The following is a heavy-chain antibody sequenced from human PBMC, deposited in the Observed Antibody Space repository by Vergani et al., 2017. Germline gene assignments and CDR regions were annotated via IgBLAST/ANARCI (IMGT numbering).Heavy chain of an antibody. CDR2: IIPIFGTA. D-gene: IGHD5-24*01. CDR3: ARGRDGYNYYLGLFDP. CDR1: GGTFSSYA. J-gene: IGHJ5*02. V-gene: IGHV1-69*12. Sequence: QVQLVQSGAEVKKPGSSVKVSCKASGGTFSSYAISWVRQAPGQGLEWMGGIIPIFGTANYAQKFQGRVTITADESTSTAYMELSSLRSEDTAVYYCARGRDGYNYYLGLFDPWGQGTLVTVSS.